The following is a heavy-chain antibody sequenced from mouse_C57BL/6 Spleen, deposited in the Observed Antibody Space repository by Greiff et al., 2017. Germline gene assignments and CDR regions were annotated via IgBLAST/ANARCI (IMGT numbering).Heavy chain of an antibody. CDR1: GFTFSSYG. CDR2: ISSGGSYT. CDR3: ARTTVEDYAMDY. D-gene: IGHD1-1*01. V-gene: IGHV5-6*01. J-gene: IGHJ4*01. Sequence: EVKVVESGGDLVKPGGSLKLSCAASGFTFSSYGMSWVRQTPDKRLEWVATISSGGSYTYYPDSVKGRFTISRENDKNTLYLQMSSLKSDDTAMYYCARTTVEDYAMDYWGQGTSVTVSS.